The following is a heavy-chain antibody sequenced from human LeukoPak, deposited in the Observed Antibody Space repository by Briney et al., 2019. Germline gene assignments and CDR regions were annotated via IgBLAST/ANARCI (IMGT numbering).Heavy chain of an antibody. CDR2: IRTDGSEV. Sequence: SGGSLRLSCAASGFTFSSYWMQWVRQPPGKGLVWVSRIRTDGSEVSYADSVQGRFTISRDNAKNTVYLRVNSLRDDDTAVYYCAREGPTVTTPMDVWGKGTTVTVSS. CDR1: GFTFSSYW. CDR3: AREGPTVTTPMDV. J-gene: IGHJ6*04. D-gene: IGHD4-17*01. V-gene: IGHV3-74*01.